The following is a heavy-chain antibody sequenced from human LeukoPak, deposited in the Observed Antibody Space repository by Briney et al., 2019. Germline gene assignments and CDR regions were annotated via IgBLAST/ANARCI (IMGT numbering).Heavy chain of an antibody. Sequence: SGGSLRLSCAASGFTFSSYAMSWDRQAPGKGLEWVSAISGSGGSTYYADSVKGRFTISRDNSKNTLYLQMNSLRAEDTAVYYCAKQGITGTYARDYWGQGTLVTVSS. CDR2: ISGSGGST. J-gene: IGHJ4*02. V-gene: IGHV3-23*01. D-gene: IGHD1/OR15-1a*01. CDR3: AKQGITGTYARDY. CDR1: GFTFSSYA.